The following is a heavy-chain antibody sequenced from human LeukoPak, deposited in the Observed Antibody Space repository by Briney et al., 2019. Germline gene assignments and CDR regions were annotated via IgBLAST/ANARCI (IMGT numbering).Heavy chain of an antibody. CDR2: INHSGST. V-gene: IGHV4-34*01. D-gene: IGHD3-3*01. CDR3: ARAVPQYYDFWSGYPD. J-gene: IGHJ4*01. CDR1: GGSFSGYY. Sequence: PSETLSLTCAVYGGSFSGYYWSWIRQPPGKGLEWIGEINHSGSTNYNPSLKSRVTISVDTSKNQFSLKLSSVTAADTAVYYCARAVPQYYDFWSGYPDWGQEPWSPSPQ.